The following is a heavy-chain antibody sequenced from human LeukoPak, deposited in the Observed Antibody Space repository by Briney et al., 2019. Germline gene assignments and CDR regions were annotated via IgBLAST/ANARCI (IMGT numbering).Heavy chain of an antibody. J-gene: IGHJ4*02. Sequence: GASVKVSCKASGYTFTDYYVHYMRQAPGQGLEWMGWINPKSGDTEYDRKFQGRVTMTRDTSISTAYMELSRLRSDDTAVYYCARGFGYYYDSSGYYVLWGQGTLVTVSS. CDR1: GYTFTDYY. CDR2: INPKSGDT. D-gene: IGHD3-22*01. CDR3: ARGFGYYYDSSGYYVL. V-gene: IGHV1-2*02.